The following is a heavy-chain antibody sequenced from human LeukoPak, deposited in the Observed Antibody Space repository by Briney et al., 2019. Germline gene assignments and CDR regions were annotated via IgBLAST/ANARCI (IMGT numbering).Heavy chain of an antibody. CDR1: GGSFSGYY. Sequence: SETLSLTCAVYGGSFSGYYWSWIRQPPGKGREWMGEINHSGSTNYNPSLKSRVTISVDTSKNQFSLKLSSVTAADTAVYYCARGLTYYDILTGLVTGYGDLSFDYWGQGTLVTVSS. V-gene: IGHV4-34*01. D-gene: IGHD3-9*01. CDR2: INHSGST. J-gene: IGHJ4*02. CDR3: ARGLTYYDILTGLVTGYGDLSFDY.